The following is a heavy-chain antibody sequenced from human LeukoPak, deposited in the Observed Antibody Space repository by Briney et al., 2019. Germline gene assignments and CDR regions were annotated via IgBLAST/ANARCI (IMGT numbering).Heavy chain of an antibody. J-gene: IGHJ3*02. CDR2: INSDGRIT. D-gene: IGHD6-13*01. CDR1: GFTFSDYW. V-gene: IGHV3-74*01. CDR3: ARGAHHSSSWYGQGPHDAFDI. Sequence: GGSLRLSCAASGFTFSDYWMHWVRQAPGKGLVGVSRINSDGRITSYADSVKGRFTISRDNAKNTLYLQMNSLRAEDTAVYYCARGAHHSSSWYGQGPHDAFDIWGQGTMVTVSS.